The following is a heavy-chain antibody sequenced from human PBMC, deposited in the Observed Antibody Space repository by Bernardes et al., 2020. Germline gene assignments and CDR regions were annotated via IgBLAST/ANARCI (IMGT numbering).Heavy chain of an antibody. CDR1: GYNFATYW. V-gene: IGHV5-51*01. CDR2: IYPSDSET. Sequence: GESLKLSCQGSGYNFATYWIGWVRQMPGRGLEWMGIIYPSDSETRYSPSFQGQVTISADESIGTAYLQWSSLKASDTAIYYCARRDYYDGSGYEYWGQGTLVTVSA. J-gene: IGHJ4*02. D-gene: IGHD3-22*01. CDR3: ARRDYYDGSGYEY.